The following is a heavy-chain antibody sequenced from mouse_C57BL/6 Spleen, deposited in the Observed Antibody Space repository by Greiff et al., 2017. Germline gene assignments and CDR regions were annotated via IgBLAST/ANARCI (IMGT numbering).Heavy chain of an antibody. CDR1: GFNIKDDY. D-gene: IGHD2-1*01. J-gene: IGHJ3*01. V-gene: IGHV14-4*01. CDR2: IDPENGDT. CDR3: TTSDGNPWIAY. Sequence: EVQLQESGAELVRPGASVKLSCTASGFNIKDDYMHWVKQRPEQGLEWIGWIDPENGDTEYASKFQGKATITADTSSNTAYLQLSSLTSEDTAVYYCTTSDGNPWIAYWGQGTLVTVSA.